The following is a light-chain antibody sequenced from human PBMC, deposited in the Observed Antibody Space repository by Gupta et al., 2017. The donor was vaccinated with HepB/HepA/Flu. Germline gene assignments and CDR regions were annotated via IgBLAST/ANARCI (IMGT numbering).Light chain of an antibody. V-gene: IGKV1-8*01. Sequence: AIRMTPSPSSFSASTGDRVTIPCRASQGISSYLAWYQQKPGEAPKLLIYAASTGKSGVPSRFSGSGSGTDFTLTISCLQSEDFATYYCQQEDSSPITFGHGTKVDIK. CDR1: QGISSY. CDR3: QQEDSSPIT. J-gene: IGKJ3*01. CDR2: AAS.